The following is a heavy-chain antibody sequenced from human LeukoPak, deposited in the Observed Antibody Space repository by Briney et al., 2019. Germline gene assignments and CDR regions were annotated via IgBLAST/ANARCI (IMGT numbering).Heavy chain of an antibody. D-gene: IGHD4-23*01. CDR3: AREDGGNWGSWFDP. Sequence: SQTLSLTCIVSGDSIINDGYYWSWIRQHPGKGLERIGYIYYNGSTYYNPSLKSRVTISVDTSKDQFSLKLSSATAADTAIYYCAREDGGNWGSWFDPWGQGTLVTVSS. CDR2: IYYNGST. CDR1: GDSIINDGYY. J-gene: IGHJ5*02. V-gene: IGHV4-31*03.